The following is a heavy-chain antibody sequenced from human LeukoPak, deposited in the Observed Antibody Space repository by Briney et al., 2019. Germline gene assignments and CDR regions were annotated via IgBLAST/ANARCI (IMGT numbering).Heavy chain of an antibody. V-gene: IGHV4-59*08. J-gene: IGHJ3*02. CDR2: IYYSGTT. CDR1: GGSISSYY. Sequence: SETLSLTCTVSGGSISSYYWSWIRQAPGKGLEWIGYIYYSGTTSYNPSLTSPVTILVDTSKNQFSLKLSSVTAADTAVYYCARHERDASLDHALDIWGQGTVVTVSS. CDR3: ARHERDASLDHALDI. D-gene: IGHD5-24*01.